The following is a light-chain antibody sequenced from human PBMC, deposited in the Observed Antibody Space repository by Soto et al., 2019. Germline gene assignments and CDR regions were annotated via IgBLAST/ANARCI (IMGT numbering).Light chain of an antibody. Sequence: QLVLTQPPSVSGSPGQSVTISCTGTSSDIGAYNRVSWYQQPPGTAPKLMIYEVRDRTSGVPDRFSGSKSGNTASLTISGLQAEDEADYYCSSYTSSNTLIFGGGTKLTVL. J-gene: IGLJ2*01. V-gene: IGLV2-18*02. CDR2: EVR. CDR1: SSDIGAYNR. CDR3: SSYTSSNTLI.